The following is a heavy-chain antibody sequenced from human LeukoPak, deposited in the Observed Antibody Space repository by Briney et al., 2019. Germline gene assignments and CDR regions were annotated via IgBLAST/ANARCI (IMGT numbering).Heavy chain of an antibody. Sequence: ASVKVPCKASGYAFVGYYIRWVRQAPGQRLEWMGWINPNSGGTNYAQNFQGRVTMTRDTSVSTAYMELSSLRSGDTAVYYCARLADCSETSCRSFDYWGQGTLVTVSS. CDR1: GYAFVGYY. CDR3: ARLADCSETSCRSFDY. CDR2: INPNSGGT. J-gene: IGHJ4*02. D-gene: IGHD2-2*01. V-gene: IGHV1-2*02.